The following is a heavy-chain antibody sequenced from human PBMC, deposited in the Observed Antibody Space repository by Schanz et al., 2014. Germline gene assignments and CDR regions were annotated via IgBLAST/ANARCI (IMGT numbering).Heavy chain of an antibody. Sequence: EVHLVESGGGLVQPGGSLRLSCAASGFTFSSYAMSWVRQAPGKGLEWVSYVSRSTPDIYYADSVKGRFTISRDNSKNTLYLQMNSLRAEDTAVYYCAKGRFGELSAFDIWGQGTMVTVSS. CDR2: VSRSTPDI. D-gene: IGHD3-10*01. CDR1: GFTFSSYA. V-gene: IGHV3-23*04. J-gene: IGHJ3*02. CDR3: AKGRFGELSAFDI.